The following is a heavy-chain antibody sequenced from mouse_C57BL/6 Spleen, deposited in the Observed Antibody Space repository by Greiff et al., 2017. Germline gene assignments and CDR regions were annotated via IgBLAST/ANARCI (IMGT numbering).Heavy chain of an antibody. V-gene: IGHV1-55*01. J-gene: IGHJ3*01. CDR2: IYPGSGST. D-gene: IGHD2-5*01. Sequence: VQLQQPGAELVKPGASVKMSCKASGYTFTSYWITWVKQRPGQGLEWIGDIYPGSGSTNYNEKFKSKATLTVDTSSSTAYMQLSSLTSEDSAVYYCAKGAYYSNYGGSFAYWGQGTLVTVSA. CDR1: GYTFTSYW. CDR3: AKGAYYSNYGGSFAY.